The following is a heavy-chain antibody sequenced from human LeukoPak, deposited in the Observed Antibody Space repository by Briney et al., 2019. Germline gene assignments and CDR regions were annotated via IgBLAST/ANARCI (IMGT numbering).Heavy chain of an antibody. J-gene: IGHJ3*02. V-gene: IGHV3-48*03. CDR3: ARSGDDLLKAVDI. D-gene: IGHD1-26*01. CDR1: GFTFSSYE. Sequence: GGSLRLSCAGSGFTFSSYEMNWVRQAPGKGLEWLSYIRYSGDNIYYADSVKGRFTISRDNAKTSVYLQMNGLRAEDTAVYYCARSGDDLLKAVDIWGRGTMVAVSS. CDR2: IRYSGDNI.